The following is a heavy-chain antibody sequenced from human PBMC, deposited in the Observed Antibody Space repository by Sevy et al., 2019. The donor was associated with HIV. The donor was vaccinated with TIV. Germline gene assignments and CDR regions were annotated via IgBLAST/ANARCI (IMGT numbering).Heavy chain of an antibody. V-gene: IGHV4-39*02. J-gene: IGHJ5*01. D-gene: IGHD3-16*01. CDR3: VRDHHLRGRHWFDS. Sequence: SETLSLTCTASGGSLISPTFYWGWVSQPPGERLEWIAAMHYGGNTYYNPSLKGRLAMSVDTSKNQFSLNLTSVTAAGAAVYHCVRDHHLRGRHWFDSWGQGALVTVSS. CDR1: GGSLISPTFY. CDR2: MHYGGNT.